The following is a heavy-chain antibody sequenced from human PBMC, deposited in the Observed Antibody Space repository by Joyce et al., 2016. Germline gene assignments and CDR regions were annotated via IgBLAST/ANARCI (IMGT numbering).Heavy chain of an antibody. J-gene: IGHJ4*02. Sequence: QVLLVESGGGVVQPGRSLRLSFTASGLTFSSFSMYWVRQGPGKGLGWVALISYNGERKFYADSVKGRFTISRDNSNNTLYLQINSLRHDDTARYYCAKSVPSAYFDDWGQGTLVTVSS. CDR2: ISYNGERK. V-gene: IGHV3-30*18. CDR3: AKSVPSAYFDD. CDR1: GLTFSSFS. D-gene: IGHD6-25*01.